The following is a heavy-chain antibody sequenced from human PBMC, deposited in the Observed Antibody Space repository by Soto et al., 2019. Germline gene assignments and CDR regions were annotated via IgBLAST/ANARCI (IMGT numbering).Heavy chain of an antibody. CDR3: ANYSRALCTYGFWVIKDS. CDR2: MSGDEGST. CDR1: A. J-gene: IGHJ4*03. D-gene: IGHD3-10*01. Sequence: ARSWLLQSKGKDLQWDARMSGDEGSTYYSECVECRFTISRDNAKNTRYLQMNSLRAEDTAVYYCANYSRALCTYGFWVIKDSWGQGTLVTVSS. V-gene: IGHV3-23*01.